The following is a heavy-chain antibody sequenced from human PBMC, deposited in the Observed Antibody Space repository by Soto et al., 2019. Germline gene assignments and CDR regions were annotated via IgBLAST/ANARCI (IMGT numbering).Heavy chain of an antibody. Sequence: QVQLVESGGGVVQPGRSLRLSCAASGFTFSSYGMHWVRQAPGKGLEWVAVISYDGSNKYYADSVKGRFTISRDNSKNTLYLLMNSLRAEDTAVYYCAKDQQFYDSSGYYLFDYWGQGTLVTVSS. CDR2: ISYDGSNK. CDR3: AKDQQFYDSSGYYLFDY. J-gene: IGHJ4*02. V-gene: IGHV3-30*18. CDR1: GFTFSSYG. D-gene: IGHD3-22*01.